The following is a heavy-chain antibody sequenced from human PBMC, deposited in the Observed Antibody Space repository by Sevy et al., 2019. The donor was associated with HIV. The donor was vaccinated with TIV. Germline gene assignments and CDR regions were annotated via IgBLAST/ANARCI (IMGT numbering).Heavy chain of an antibody. CDR2: IWYDGSNK. CDR1: GFTFSSYG. D-gene: IGHD2-2*02. V-gene: IGHV3-33*01. Sequence: GGSLRLSCAASGFTFSSYGMHWVRQAPGKGLEWVAVIWYDGSNKYYAESVKGKITIYRDNSKNTLYLQMNSLRAEDTDVYYCERLQGYCSSPSCYNRLELTSATDYWGKRTLVTVSS. J-gene: IGHJ4*02. CDR3: ERLQGYCSSPSCYNRLELTSATDY.